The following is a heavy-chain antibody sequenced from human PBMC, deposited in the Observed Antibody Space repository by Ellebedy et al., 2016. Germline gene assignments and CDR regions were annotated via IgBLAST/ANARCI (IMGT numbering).Heavy chain of an antibody. CDR1: GFTVSSNY. V-gene: IGHV3-53*01. Sequence: GESLKISXAASGFTVSSNYMSWVRQAPGKGLEWVSVIYSGGSTYYADSVKGRFTISRDNSKNTLYLQMNSLRAEDTAVYYCARGYDIGSGKYYFDYWGQGTLVTVSS. D-gene: IGHD3-9*01. CDR2: IYSGGST. CDR3: ARGYDIGSGKYYFDY. J-gene: IGHJ4*02.